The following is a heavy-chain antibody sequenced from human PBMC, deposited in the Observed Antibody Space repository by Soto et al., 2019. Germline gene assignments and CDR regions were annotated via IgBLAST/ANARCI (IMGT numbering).Heavy chain of an antibody. J-gene: IGHJ4*02. D-gene: IGHD2-21*02. CDR3: AKDLYGGNSGFDY. CDR1: VFTFDEYT. CDR2: ISWDGGST. V-gene: IGHV3-43*01. Sequence: PGGSLRLCCAASVFTFDEYTMHWFRQAPGKGLEWVSLISWDGGSTYYADSVKGRFTISRDNSKNSLYLQMNSLRTEDTALYYCAKDLYGGNSGFDYWGQGTLVTVSS.